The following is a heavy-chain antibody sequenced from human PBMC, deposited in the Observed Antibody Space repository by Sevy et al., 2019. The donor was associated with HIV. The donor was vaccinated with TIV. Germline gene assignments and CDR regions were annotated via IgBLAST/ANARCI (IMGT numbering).Heavy chain of an antibody. CDR1: GFSFSNYA. D-gene: IGHD1-26*01. V-gene: IGHV3-33*01. CDR2: IWNDGNDK. CDR3: ARDFPVGTTSTFDY. J-gene: IGHJ4*02. Sequence: GGSLRLSCVASGFSFSNYAMHWVRQAPGKGLEWVAVIWNDGNDKSYADSVKGRFTISRDNAKNTLYLQMNSLRAEDTAVYYCARDFPVGTTSTFDYWGQGTLVTVSS.